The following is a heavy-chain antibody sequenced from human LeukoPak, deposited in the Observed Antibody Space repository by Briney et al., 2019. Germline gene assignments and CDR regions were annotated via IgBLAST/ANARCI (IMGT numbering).Heavy chain of an antibody. D-gene: IGHD3-10*01. J-gene: IGHJ4*02. CDR1: GFTFSDYY. CDR2: ISSTGTYT. V-gene: IGHV3-11*05. CDR3: AREETYYYGSGSYKPQSLFDY. Sequence: GGSLRLSCAASGFTFSDYYMSWIRQAPGKGLEWVSYISSTGTYTNYADSVKGRFTISRDNAKNSLYLQMNSLRAEDTAVYYCAREETYYYGSGSYKPQSLFDYWGQGTLVTVSS.